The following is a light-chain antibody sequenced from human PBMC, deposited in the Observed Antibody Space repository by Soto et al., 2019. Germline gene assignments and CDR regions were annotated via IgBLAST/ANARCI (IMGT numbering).Light chain of an antibody. Sequence: SYELTQPPSVSVAPGKTARISCGGTNIGDYSVHWYQQRPGQAPVLVIYYDSDRPSGIPERFSGSNSGNTATLTISRVEAGDEADYYCQVWDSDRDHPVVFGGGTKLTVL. J-gene: IGLJ2*01. CDR2: YDS. CDR1: NIGDYS. V-gene: IGLV3-21*04. CDR3: QVWDSDRDHPVV.